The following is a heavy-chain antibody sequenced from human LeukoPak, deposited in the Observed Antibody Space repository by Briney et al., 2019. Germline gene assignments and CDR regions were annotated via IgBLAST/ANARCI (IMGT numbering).Heavy chain of an antibody. CDR1: GFRFRDYW. CDR3: ARDDASSSFTY. J-gene: IGHJ4*02. D-gene: IGHD3-16*01. Sequence: PGGSLRLSCAASGFRFRDYWMDWLRQAPGMGLEWVASIKPDGSQRDYVDSVKGRFTISRDNAQNSLYLQMNSLRVKDTAVYYCARDDASSSFTYWGQGALVTVSS. V-gene: IGHV3-7*01. CDR2: IKPDGSQR.